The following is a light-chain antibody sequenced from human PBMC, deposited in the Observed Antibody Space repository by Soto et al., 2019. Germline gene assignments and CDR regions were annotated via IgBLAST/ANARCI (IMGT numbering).Light chain of an antibody. CDR2: EVT. Sequence: QSVLTQPPSASGSPGQSVTISCTGTASDVGGYNYVSWYQQHPGKAPKLMIYEVTKRPSGVPDRFSGSKSGNTASLTVSGLQAEDGADYYCSSYAGSKNVVFGGGTKLPVL. CDR1: ASDVGGYNY. CDR3: SSYAGSKNVV. J-gene: IGLJ3*02. V-gene: IGLV2-8*01.